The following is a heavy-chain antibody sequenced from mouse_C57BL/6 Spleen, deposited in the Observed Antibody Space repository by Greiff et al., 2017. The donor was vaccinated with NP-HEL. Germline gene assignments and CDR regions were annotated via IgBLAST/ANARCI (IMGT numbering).Heavy chain of an antibody. CDR3: ARRGRLDGMDY. Sequence: EVKLVESGGGLVKPGGSLKLSCAASGFTFSDYGMHWVRQAPEKGLEWVAYISSGSSTIYYADTVKGRFTISRDNAKNTLFLQMTSLRSEDPAMYYCARRGRLDGMDYWGQGTSVTVSS. J-gene: IGHJ4*01. D-gene: IGHD3-2*01. CDR2: ISSGSSTI. CDR1: GFTFSDYG. V-gene: IGHV5-17*01.